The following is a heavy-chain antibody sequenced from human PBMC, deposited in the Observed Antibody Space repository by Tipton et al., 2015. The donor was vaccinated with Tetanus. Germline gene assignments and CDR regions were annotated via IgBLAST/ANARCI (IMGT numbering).Heavy chain of an antibody. Sequence: QLVQSGAEVKKPGASVKVSCKASGYTFTNYGINWVRQAPGQGLEWMGWDSGKSGNTIYARKVQDRVTMTTDMSTNTAYLEVRSLRSDDTAVYFCARLVKQWLVPEDYRGQGTLVTVS. CDR2: DSGKSGNT. J-gene: IGHJ4*02. D-gene: IGHD6-19*01. V-gene: IGHV1-18*01. CDR3: ARLVKQWLVPEDY. CDR1: GYTFTNYG.